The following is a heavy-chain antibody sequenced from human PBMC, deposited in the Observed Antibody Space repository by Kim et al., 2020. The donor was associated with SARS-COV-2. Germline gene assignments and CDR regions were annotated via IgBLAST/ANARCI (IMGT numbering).Heavy chain of an antibody. CDR1: GGSISSSTYY. J-gene: IGHJ4*01. CDR2: IYYSGRT. V-gene: IGHV4-39*01. CDR3: ARVGYSNGYSTYVDY. Sequence: SETLSLTCTVSGGSISSSTYYWGWIRQPPGKGLEWIATIYYSGRTVYNPSLKSRVTISVDTSKDQFSLKLRSVTAADTAVYYCARVGYSNGYSTYVDYWG. D-gene: IGHD5-18*01.